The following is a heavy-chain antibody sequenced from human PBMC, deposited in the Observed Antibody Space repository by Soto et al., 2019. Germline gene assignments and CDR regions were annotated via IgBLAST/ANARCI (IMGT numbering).Heavy chain of an antibody. CDR2: ISGSGGST. CDR3: AKGTYSSGWYDYFDY. V-gene: IGHV3-23*01. Sequence: GGSLRLSCAASGFTFSSYAMSWVRQAPGKGLEWVSAISGSGGSTYYADSVKGRFTISRDNSKNTLYLQMNSLRAEDTAVYYCAKGTYSSGWYDYFDYWGQGTLVTVSS. J-gene: IGHJ4*02. D-gene: IGHD6-19*01. CDR1: GFTFSSYA.